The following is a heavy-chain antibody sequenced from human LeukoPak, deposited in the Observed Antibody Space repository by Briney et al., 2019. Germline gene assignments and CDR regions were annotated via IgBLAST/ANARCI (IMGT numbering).Heavy chain of an antibody. Sequence: GGSLRLSCAASGFTVSSNYMSWVRQASGKGLEWVSVIYSGGSTYYADSVKGRFTISRDNSKNTLYLQMNSLRAEDTAVYYCASGYFDWLLPLDYWGQGTLVTVSS. CDR2: IYSGGST. J-gene: IGHJ4*02. D-gene: IGHD3-9*01. CDR3: ASGYFDWLLPLDY. V-gene: IGHV3-53*01. CDR1: GFTVSSNY.